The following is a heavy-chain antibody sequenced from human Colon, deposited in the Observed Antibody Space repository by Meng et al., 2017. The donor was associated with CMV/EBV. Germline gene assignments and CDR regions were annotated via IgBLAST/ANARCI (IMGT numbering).Heavy chain of an antibody. D-gene: IGHD3-10*01. CDR3: ARGLYGSGRHQIDY. V-gene: IGHV4-34*01. CDR1: CGSFSGYY. Sequence: GPPPRWRTSPCKPSETLSLTCAFYCGSFSGYYWSWIRQPPGKGLEWIGEINHSGSTNYNPSLKSRVTISVDTSKNQFSLKLSSVTAADTAVYYCARGLYGSGRHQIDYWGQGTLVTVSS. CDR2: INHSGST. J-gene: IGHJ4*02.